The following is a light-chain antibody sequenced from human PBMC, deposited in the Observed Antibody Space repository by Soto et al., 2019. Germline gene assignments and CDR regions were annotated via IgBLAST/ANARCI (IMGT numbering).Light chain of an antibody. CDR1: QSVSNNY. CDR3: QQYGRSPRT. V-gene: IGKV3-20*01. J-gene: IGKJ1*01. CDR2: GAS. Sequence: EIVLTQSPGTVSLSPGERATLSCRASQSVSNNYLAWYQQKPGQAPRLLIYGASSRATGIPDRFSGSGSGTDFTLTISRLEPEDFAVYYCQQYGRSPRTFGQGTKVDIK.